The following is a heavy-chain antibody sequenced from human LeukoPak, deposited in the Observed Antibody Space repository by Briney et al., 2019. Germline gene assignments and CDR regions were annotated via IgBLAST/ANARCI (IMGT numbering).Heavy chain of an antibody. V-gene: IGHV3-30*18. CDR3: AKEGGIYYFHSYYFDY. J-gene: IGHJ4*02. D-gene: IGHD2/OR15-2a*01. CDR1: GFTFSSYG. CDR2: ISYDGSNK. Sequence: GGSLRLSCAASGFTFSSYGMHWVRQAPGKGLEWVAVISYDGSNKYYADSVKGRFTISRDNSKNTLYLQMNSLRAEDTAVYYCAKEGGIYYFHSYYFDYWGQGTLVTVSS.